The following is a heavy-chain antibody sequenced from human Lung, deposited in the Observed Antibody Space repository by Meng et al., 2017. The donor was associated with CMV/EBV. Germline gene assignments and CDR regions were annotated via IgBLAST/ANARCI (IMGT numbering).Heavy chain of an antibody. CDR2: IWYDGSDK. J-gene: IGHJ4*02. V-gene: IGHV3-33*06. D-gene: IGHD3-10*01. Sequence: GESLKISCAASGFTFSSYGMHWVRQAPGKGLEWEAVIWYDGSDKYYADSVKGRFTISRDNSKNTLYLQMNSLRAEDTAVYYCAKGDYYGSGRSIDDWGQGDXVNVSS. CDR1: GFTFSSYG. CDR3: AKGDYYGSGRSIDD.